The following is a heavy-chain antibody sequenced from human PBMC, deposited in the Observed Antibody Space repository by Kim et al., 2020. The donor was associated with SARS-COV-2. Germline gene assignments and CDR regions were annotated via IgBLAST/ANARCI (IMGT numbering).Heavy chain of an antibody. D-gene: IGHD6-19*01. J-gene: IGHJ4*02. V-gene: IGHV1-3*01. CDR1: GYTFTSYA. CDR2: INAGNGNT. Sequence: ASVKVSCKASGYTFTSYAMHWVRQAPGQRLEWMGWINAGNGNTKYSQKFQGRVTITRDTSASTAYMELSSLRSEDTAVYYCARSIAVAGPLGYWGQGTLVTVSS. CDR3: ARSIAVAGPLGY.